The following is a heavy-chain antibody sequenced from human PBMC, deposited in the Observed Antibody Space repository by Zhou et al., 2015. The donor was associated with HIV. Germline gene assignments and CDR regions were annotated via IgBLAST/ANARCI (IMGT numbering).Heavy chain of an antibody. V-gene: IGHV3-30*02. D-gene: IGHD6-25*01. CDR3: AKVGSSSEPDH. CDR2: IRYDGSDK. CDR1: GFSLTSYG. Sequence: QVHLVESGGGVVQPGGSLRLSCAASGFSLTSYGMHWVRQAPGKGLEWVAFIRYDGSDKSYADSVKGRFTISRDTSRNTLDLQMNGLRPEDTAIYYCAKVGSSSEPDHWGQGNPGHRLL. J-gene: IGHJ4*02.